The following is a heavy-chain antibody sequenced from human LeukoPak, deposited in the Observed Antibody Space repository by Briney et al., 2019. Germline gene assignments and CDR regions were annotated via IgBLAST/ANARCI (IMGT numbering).Heavy chain of an antibody. Sequence: VASVKVSCKASGYTFTSYDINWVRQATGQGPEWMGWMNPNSGNTGYAQKFQGRVTMTRNTSINTAYMELSSLRSEDTAVYYCARAGGYCGRISCPYYFDYWGQGSLVAVSS. CDR2: MNPNSGNT. J-gene: IGHJ4*02. CDR3: ARAGGYCGRISCPYYFDY. CDR1: GYTFTSYD. V-gene: IGHV1-8*01. D-gene: IGHD2-15*01.